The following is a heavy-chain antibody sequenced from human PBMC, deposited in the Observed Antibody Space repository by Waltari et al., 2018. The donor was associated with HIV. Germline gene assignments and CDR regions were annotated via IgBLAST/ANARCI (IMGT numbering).Heavy chain of an antibody. V-gene: IGHV1-46*01. J-gene: IGHJ4*02. Sequence: QVQLVQSGAEVKKPGASVKVSCKASGYTFTSFYMHWVGQAPGQGLEGMGMINPSGGSTTYAEKVQDRVTMTRDTSTRTVYMELSSLTSEDTAVYYCARVRRAVGASIDYFDYWGQGSLVTVSS. CDR1: GYTFTSFY. CDR2: INPSGGST. CDR3: ARVRRAVGASIDYFDY. D-gene: IGHD1-26*01.